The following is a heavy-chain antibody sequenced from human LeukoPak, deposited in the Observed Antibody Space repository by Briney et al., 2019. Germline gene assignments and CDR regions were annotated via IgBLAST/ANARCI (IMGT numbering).Heavy chain of an antibody. Sequence: GGSLRLSCAASGFTFSSYAMHWVRQAPGKGLEWVAVISYDGSNKYYADSVKGRFTISRDNSKSTLYLQMNSLRAEDTAVYYCARASRQAGLGVAGFDYWGQGTLVTVSS. CDR3: ARASRQAGLGVAGFDY. CDR1: GFTFSSYA. J-gene: IGHJ4*02. V-gene: IGHV3-30-3*01. D-gene: IGHD6-19*01. CDR2: ISYDGSNK.